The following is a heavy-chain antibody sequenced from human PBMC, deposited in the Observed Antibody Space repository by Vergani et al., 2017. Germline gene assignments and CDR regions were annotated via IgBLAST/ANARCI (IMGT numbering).Heavy chain of an antibody. CDR2: INPNSGGT. CDR1: GYTFTDYY. V-gene: IGHV1-2*02. D-gene: IGHD2-21*01. J-gene: IGHJ4*02. Sequence: QVQLVQSGAEFKRLGASLTVSCKAFGYTFTDYYIHWVRQAPGQGLEWMGWINPNSGGTSYAQKFQGRVTMTRDTSINTAYMEVSSLRSEDTAVYYCARDGSADCGGECYSFDYWGQGTLVTVSS. CDR3: ARDGSADCGGECYSFDY.